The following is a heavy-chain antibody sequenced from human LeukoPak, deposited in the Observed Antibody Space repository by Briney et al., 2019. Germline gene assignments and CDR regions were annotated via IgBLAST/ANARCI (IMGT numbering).Heavy chain of an antibody. D-gene: IGHD2-15*01. CDR3: ARVIVFMSAGPHLDY. Sequence: GGSLRLSCAAAGFTFNNYAMSWVRLAPGQGLKWVSGISSGGSTYYADSVKGRFTISRGNAENTLYLRMNSLRAEDTALYYCARVIVFMSAGPHLDYWGQGALAIVSS. CDR2: ISSGGST. CDR1: GFTFNNYA. V-gene: IGHV3-23*01. J-gene: IGHJ4*02.